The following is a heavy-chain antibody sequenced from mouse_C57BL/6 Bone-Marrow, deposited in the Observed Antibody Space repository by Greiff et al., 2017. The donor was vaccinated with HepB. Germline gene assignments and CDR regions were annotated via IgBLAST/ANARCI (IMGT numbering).Heavy chain of an antibody. V-gene: IGHV3-6*01. Sequence: EVHLVESGPGLVKPSQSLSLTCSVTGYSITSGYYWNWIRQFPGNKLEWMGYISYDGSNNYNPSLKNRISITRDTSKNQFFLKLNSVTTEDTATYYCARGGVWAWFAYWGQGTLVTVSA. CDR3: ARGGVWAWFAY. CDR2: ISYDGSN. D-gene: IGHD2-10*02. J-gene: IGHJ3*01. CDR1: GYSITSGYY.